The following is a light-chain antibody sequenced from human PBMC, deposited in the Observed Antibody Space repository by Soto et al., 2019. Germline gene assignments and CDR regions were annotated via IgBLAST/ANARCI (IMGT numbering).Light chain of an antibody. J-gene: IGKJ4*01. Sequence: EIVLTQSPGTLSLPPGERATLSCRASHSVSSSYLAWYQQKPGQAPRLLIYGASSRATGIPGRFSGSGSGTDFTLTISRLEPEDFAVYYCQQYGSSPLTFGGGTKVEIK. CDR2: GAS. V-gene: IGKV3-20*01. CDR1: HSVSSSY. CDR3: QQYGSSPLT.